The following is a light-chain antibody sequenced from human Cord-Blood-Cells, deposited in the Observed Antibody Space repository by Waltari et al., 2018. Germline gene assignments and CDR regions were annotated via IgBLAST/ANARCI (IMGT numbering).Light chain of an antibody. CDR1: SSDVGGYNY. CDR2: EVS. J-gene: IGLJ2*01. CDR3: SSYAGSNNLV. V-gene: IGLV2-8*01. Sequence: SALTQPPSASGSPGQSVTISCTGTSSDVGGYNYVSWYQKHPGKAPKLMIYEVSKRPSGVPDRFSGSKSGNTASLTVSGLQAEDEADYYCSSYAGSNNLVFGGGTKLTVL.